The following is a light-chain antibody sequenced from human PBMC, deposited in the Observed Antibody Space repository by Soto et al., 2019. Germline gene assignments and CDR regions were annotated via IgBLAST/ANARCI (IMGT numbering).Light chain of an antibody. CDR3: SSYTSSSTYV. CDR1: SSDVGGYNY. J-gene: IGLJ1*01. Sequence: QSVLTQPASVSGSPGQSITISCTGTSSDVGGYNYVSWYQQHPGKAPKLMIYEVSNRPSGVSNRFSGSKSGNTASLTISGLQAEDEADYYCSSYTSSSTYVFATGTKVTV. CDR2: EVS. V-gene: IGLV2-14*01.